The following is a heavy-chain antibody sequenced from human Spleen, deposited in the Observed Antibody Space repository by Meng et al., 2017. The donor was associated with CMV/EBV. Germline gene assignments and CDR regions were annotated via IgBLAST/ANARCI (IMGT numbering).Heavy chain of an antibody. J-gene: IGHJ4*02. Sequence: ESLKISCAVSGFTFSSFSMNWVRQAPGKGLEWVGEINHSGSTNYNPSLKSRVTISVDTSKNQFSLKLSSVTAADTAVYYCARGGHFWSGYSLDYWGQGTLVTVSS. CDR2: INHSGST. D-gene: IGHD3-3*02. V-gene: IGHV4-34*01. CDR1: GFTFSSFS. CDR3: ARGGHFWSGYSLDY.